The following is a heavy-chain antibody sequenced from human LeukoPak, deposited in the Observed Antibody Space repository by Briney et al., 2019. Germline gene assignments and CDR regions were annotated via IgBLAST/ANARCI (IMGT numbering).Heavy chain of an antibody. CDR2: ISGSGGST. Sequence: GGSLRLSCAASGFTFSSYAMSWVRQAPGKGLEWVSAISGSGGSTYYADSVKGRFTISRDNSKNTLYLQMNSLRAEDTAVYYCAKGGLYDILTGNWFDPWGQGTLVTVSS. CDR3: AKGGLYDILTGNWFDP. J-gene: IGHJ5*02. CDR1: GFTFSSYA. D-gene: IGHD3-9*01. V-gene: IGHV3-23*01.